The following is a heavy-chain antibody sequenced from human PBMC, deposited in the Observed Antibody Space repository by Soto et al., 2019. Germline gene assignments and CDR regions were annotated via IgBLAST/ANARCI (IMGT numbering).Heavy chain of an antibody. J-gene: IGHJ3*02. Sequence: QVQLQESGPRLVKPSGTLSLTCAVSGGSISSSNWWSWVRQPPGKGVEWVGEIYHSAITNYNPSLKSRVSKSVDKSNIQFSWKLSSVTAANTAVYYCARNTHDSSGYYYVMHAFDIWGQGTMVTVSS. D-gene: IGHD3-22*01. V-gene: IGHV4-4*02. CDR2: IYHSAIT. CDR1: GGSISSSNW. CDR3: ARNTHDSSGYYYVMHAFDI.